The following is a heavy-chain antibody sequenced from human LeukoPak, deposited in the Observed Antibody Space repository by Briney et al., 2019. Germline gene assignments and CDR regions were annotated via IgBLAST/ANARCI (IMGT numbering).Heavy chain of an antibody. CDR1: GFTFSSYA. J-gene: IGHJ4*02. Sequence: GGSLRLSCAASGFTFSSYAMSWVRQAPGKGLEWVSAISGSGGSTYYADSVKGRFTISRDNSKNTLCLQMNSLRAEDTAIYYCASLDYFDSSDYGDYWGQGTLVTASS. D-gene: IGHD3-22*01. CDR3: ASLDYFDSSDYGDY. CDR2: ISGSGGST. V-gene: IGHV3-23*01.